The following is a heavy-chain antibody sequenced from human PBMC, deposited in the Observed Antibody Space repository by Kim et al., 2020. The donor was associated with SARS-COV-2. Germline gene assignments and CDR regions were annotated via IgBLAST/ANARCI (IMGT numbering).Heavy chain of an antibody. D-gene: IGHD2-2*02. CDR1: GFTFSSYA. CDR2: ISGGGGSA. V-gene: IGHV3-23*01. Sequence: GGSLRLSCAASGFTFSSYAMSWVRQAPGKGLEWVSGISGGGGSAYYADSVKGRFTISRDNSNNTLYVQMNSLRAEDTAVYYCAKERQGYCSSTSCYTGLQHWGQGTLVTVSS. CDR3: AKERQGYCSSTSCYTGLQH. J-gene: IGHJ1*01.